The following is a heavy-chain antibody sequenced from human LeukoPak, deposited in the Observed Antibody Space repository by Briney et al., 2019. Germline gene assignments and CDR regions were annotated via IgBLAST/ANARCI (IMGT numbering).Heavy chain of an antibody. D-gene: IGHD2-8*01. CDR1: GFTFSNYA. J-gene: IGHJ4*02. CDR2: ISGRGENT. Sequence: PGGSLRLSCAAFGFTFSNYAMSWVRQAPGKGLEWVSAISGRGENTYYSDFVKGRFTISRENSKNTLYLQMNSLRVEDMAVYYCAKRTGVNSGHFDYWGQGTVVTFSS. V-gene: IGHV3-23*01. CDR3: AKRTGVNSGHFDY.